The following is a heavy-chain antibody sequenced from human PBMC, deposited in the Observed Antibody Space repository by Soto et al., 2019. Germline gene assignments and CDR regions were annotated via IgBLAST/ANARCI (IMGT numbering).Heavy chain of an antibody. CDR2: IYYSGST. D-gene: IGHD3-3*01. Sequence: SETLSLTCTVSGGSISSSSYYWGWIRQPPGKGLEWIGSIYYSGSTYYNPSLKSRVTISVDTSKNQFSLKLSSVTAADTAVYYCASYYDFWSGYYLDPWGQGTLVTVSS. V-gene: IGHV4-39*01. J-gene: IGHJ5*02. CDR3: ASYYDFWSGYYLDP. CDR1: GGSISSSSYY.